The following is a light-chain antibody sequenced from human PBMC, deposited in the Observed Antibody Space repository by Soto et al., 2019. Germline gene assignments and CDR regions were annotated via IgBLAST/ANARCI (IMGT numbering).Light chain of an antibody. V-gene: IGKV3-15*01. CDR1: QSISSN. CDR2: GAA. Sequence: EVVMTQSPAILSVSPGERATLSCRANQSISSNLAWYQQRPGQAPRLLIYGAATRATGIPARFSGSGSGTVFTLTINSLHSEDFAVYYFHMDNNWVGTFGGGTKVEIK. CDR3: HMDNNWVGT. J-gene: IGKJ4*01.